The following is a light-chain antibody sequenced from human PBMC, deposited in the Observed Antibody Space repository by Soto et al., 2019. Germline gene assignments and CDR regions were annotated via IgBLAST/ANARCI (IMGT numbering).Light chain of an antibody. CDR1: QSISSY. CDR3: QQGYSTPYT. Sequence: DIQMTQSPYSLSASVGDRVTITCRASQSISSYLNWYQQKPGKAPKLLIYAASSLQSGVPSRFSGSGSGTDFTLTISSLQPEGFATYYCQQGYSTPYTFGQGTRLEI. V-gene: IGKV1-39*01. J-gene: IGKJ5*01. CDR2: AAS.